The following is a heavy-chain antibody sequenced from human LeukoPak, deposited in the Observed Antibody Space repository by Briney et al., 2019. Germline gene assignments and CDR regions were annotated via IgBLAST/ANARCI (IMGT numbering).Heavy chain of an antibody. Sequence: PGGSLRLSCAASGFTFSGSWIHWVRQAPGKGLVWVSRINKDGNVTDYAESVKGRFSISRDNAKNTLYLQMNSLRVEDTAIYYCVKVRGRARVGYFDYWGQGTLVTVSS. V-gene: IGHV3-74*01. D-gene: IGHD1-26*01. CDR1: GFTFSGSW. J-gene: IGHJ4*02. CDR3: VKVRGRARVGYFDY. CDR2: INKDGNVT.